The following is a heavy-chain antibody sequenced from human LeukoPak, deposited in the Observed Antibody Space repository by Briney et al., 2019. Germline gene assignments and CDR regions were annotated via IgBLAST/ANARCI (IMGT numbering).Heavy chain of an antibody. CDR2: IYYSGST. CDR3: AREGTQGVFDY. Sequence: SETLSLTCTVSGGSISSYYWSWIRQPPGKGLEWIGYIYYSGSTNYNPSLKSRVTISVDTSKNQSSLKLSSVTAADTAVYYCAREGTQGVFDYWGQGTLVTVSS. J-gene: IGHJ4*02. V-gene: IGHV4-59*01. CDR1: GGSISSYY. D-gene: IGHD1-1*01.